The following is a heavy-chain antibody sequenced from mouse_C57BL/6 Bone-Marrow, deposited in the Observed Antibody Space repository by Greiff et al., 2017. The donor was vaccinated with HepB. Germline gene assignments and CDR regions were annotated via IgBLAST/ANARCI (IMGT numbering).Heavy chain of an antibody. J-gene: IGHJ4*01. V-gene: IGHV1-85*01. CDR2: IYPRDGST. CDR1: GYTFTSYD. CDR3: ARDYYDYDGRGGYAMDY. D-gene: IGHD2-4*01. Sequence: VQLQQSGPELVKPGASVKLSCKASGYTFTSYDINWVKQRPGQGLEWIGWIYPRDGSTKYNEKFKGKATLTVDTSSSTAYMELHSLTSEDSAVYFCARDYYDYDGRGGYAMDYWGQGTSVTVSS.